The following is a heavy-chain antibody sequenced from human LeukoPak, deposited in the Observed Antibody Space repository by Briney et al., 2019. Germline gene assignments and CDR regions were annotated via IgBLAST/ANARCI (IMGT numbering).Heavy chain of an antibody. CDR2: INAGNGNT. CDR3: ARGLSRMVRGDY. V-gene: IGHV1-3*01. D-gene: IGHD3-10*01. J-gene: IGHJ4*02. Sequence: ASVKVSCKASGYTFTSYAMHWVRQAPGQRLEWMGWINAGNGNTKYSQKFQGRVTVTRNTSISTAYMELSSLRSEDTAVYYCARGLSRMVRGDYWGQGTLVTVSS. CDR1: GYTFTSYA.